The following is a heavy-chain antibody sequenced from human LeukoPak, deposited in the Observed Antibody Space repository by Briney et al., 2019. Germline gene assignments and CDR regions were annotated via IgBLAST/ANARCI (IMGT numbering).Heavy chain of an antibody. CDR1: GFNFRSYG. D-gene: IGHD3-10*01. Sequence: GGSLRLSCAASGFNFRSYGMHWVRQAPGKGLEWVAFIRYDANNKYYADSMKGRFTISRDTSKNTLYLQMNSLRPDDTAVYYCARVQYYGSGSYSLFDYWGQGTLVSVSS. J-gene: IGHJ4*02. CDR2: IRYDANNK. V-gene: IGHV3-30*02. CDR3: ARVQYYGSGSYSLFDY.